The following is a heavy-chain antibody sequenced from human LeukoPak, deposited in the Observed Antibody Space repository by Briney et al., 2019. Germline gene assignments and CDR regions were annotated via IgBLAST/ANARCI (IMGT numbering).Heavy chain of an antibody. J-gene: IGHJ4*02. CDR1: GFTFSSYA. D-gene: IGHD7-27*01. CDR3: ARDPETGAGDN. CDR2: ISYDGSNK. Sequence: GGSLRLSCAASGFTFSSYAMHWVRQAPGKGLEWVAVISYDGSNKYYADSVKGRFTISRDNSRNTLYLQMNSLRVEDTAVYYCARDPETGAGDNWGQGTLVTVSS. V-gene: IGHV3-30-3*01.